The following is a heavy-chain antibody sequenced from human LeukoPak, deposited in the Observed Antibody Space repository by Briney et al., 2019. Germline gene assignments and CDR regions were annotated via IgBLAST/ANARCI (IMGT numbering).Heavy chain of an antibody. Sequence: SETLSLTCTVSGGSISSYYWSWIRQPAGKGLEWIGRIYTSGSTNYNPSLKSRVTMSVDTSKNQFSLKLSSVTAADTAVYCARDGGYYYGSGSYYYGYNWFDPWGQGTLITVSS. CDR3: ARDGGYYYGSGSYYYGYNWFDP. CDR1: GGSISSYY. J-gene: IGHJ5*02. V-gene: IGHV4-4*07. CDR2: IYTSGST. D-gene: IGHD3-10*01.